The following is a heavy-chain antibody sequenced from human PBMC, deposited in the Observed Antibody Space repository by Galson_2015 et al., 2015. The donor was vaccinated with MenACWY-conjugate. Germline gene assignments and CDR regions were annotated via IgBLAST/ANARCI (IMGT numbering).Heavy chain of an antibody. D-gene: IGHD1-26*01. CDR3: AKTRGASFYFDS. J-gene: IGHJ4*02. CDR1: GFIFNTYW. CDR2: INPGGSST. V-gene: IGHV3-74*01. Sequence: ALRLSCAASGFIFNTYWMHWVRQAPGKGLVWVSRINPGGSSTTYADSAKDRFPISRDNAKNTLYLQMNSLRPEDTAVFYCAKTRGASFYFDSWGQGTLVTVSS.